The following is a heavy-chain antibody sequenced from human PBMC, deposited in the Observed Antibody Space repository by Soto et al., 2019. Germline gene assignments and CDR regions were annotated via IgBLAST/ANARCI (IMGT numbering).Heavy chain of an antibody. D-gene: IGHD3-3*01. CDR1: GFSLSTSGVG. J-gene: IGHJ6*02. V-gene: IGHV2-5*02. CDR2: IYWDDDK. CDR3: AHSTSTRHYDFWSGPRPDV. Sequence: SGPTLVNPTQTLTLTCTFSGFSLSTSGVGVGWIRQPPGKALEWLALIYWDDDKRYSPSLKSRLTITKDTSKNQVVLTMTNMDPVDTATYYCAHSTSTRHYDFWSGPRPDVWGQGNTVTVSS.